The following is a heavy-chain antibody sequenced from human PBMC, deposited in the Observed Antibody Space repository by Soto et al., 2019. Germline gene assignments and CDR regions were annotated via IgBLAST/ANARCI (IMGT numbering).Heavy chain of an antibody. D-gene: IGHD2-21*02. CDR3: ARDIVAMPTAIDAFDI. Sequence: SSETLSLTCTVSGGSISSYYWSWIRQPPGKGLEWIGYIYYSGSTNYNPSLKSRVTISVDTSKNQFSLKLSSVTAADTAVYYCARDIVAMPTAIDAFDIWGQGTMVTVSS. J-gene: IGHJ3*02. CDR2: IYYSGST. V-gene: IGHV4-59*01. CDR1: GGSISSYY.